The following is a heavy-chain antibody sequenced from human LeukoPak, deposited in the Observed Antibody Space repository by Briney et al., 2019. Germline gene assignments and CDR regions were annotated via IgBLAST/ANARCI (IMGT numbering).Heavy chain of an antibody. V-gene: IGHV4-59*01. J-gene: IGHJ4*02. CDR2: IYYSGST. D-gene: IGHD1-26*01. Sequence: PSETLSLTCTVSGGSISSYYWSWIRQPPGKGLEWIGYIYYSGSTNYNPSLKSRVTISVDTSKNQFSLKLRSVTAADTAVYYCASLSGSYDRIDYWGQGTLVTVSS. CDR1: GGSISSYY. CDR3: ASLSGSYDRIDY.